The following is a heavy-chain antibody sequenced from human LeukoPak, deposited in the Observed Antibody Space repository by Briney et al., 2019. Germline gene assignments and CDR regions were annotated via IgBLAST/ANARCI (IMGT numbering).Heavy chain of an antibody. J-gene: IGHJ3*02. V-gene: IGHV1-46*01. CDR2: SDPSGDST. Sequence: ASVKVSCKAFGYTFSNYYIHWVRKTPGQGLEWMGISDPSGDSTGYAPKFQGRVTMTRDTSTNTVYMELSSLRSDDTAIYYCARGEGLQMIVVPFDIWGQGTMVTVSS. D-gene: IGHD3-22*01. CDR3: ARGEGLQMIVVPFDI. CDR1: GYTFSNYY.